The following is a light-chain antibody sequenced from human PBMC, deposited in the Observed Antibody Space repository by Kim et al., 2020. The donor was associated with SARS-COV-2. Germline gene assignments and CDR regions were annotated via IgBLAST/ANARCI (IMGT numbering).Light chain of an antibody. CDR1: NIGSKS. Sequence: SYELTQPPSVSVSPGKTARISCGENNIGSKSVHWYQQKPGQAPVLVIYHDSDRPSGIPERFSGSNSGDTATLIISRVEAGDGADYYCQVWDTTSDLAVFGGGTTLTVL. V-gene: IGLV3-21*01. J-gene: IGLJ3*02. CDR3: QVWDTTSDLAV. CDR2: HDS.